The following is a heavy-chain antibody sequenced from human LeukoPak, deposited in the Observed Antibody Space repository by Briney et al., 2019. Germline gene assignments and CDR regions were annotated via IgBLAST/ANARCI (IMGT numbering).Heavy chain of an antibody. Sequence: GESLKISCKGSGYSFTSYWIGWVRQMPGKGLEWMGIIYPGDSDTRYSPSFQGQVTISADKSISTAYLQWSSLKASDTAMYYCARVGYCSGGSCYPFDYWGQGTPVTVSS. CDR3: ARVGYCSGGSCYPFDY. CDR1: GYSFTSYW. J-gene: IGHJ4*02. D-gene: IGHD2-15*01. CDR2: IYPGDSDT. V-gene: IGHV5-51*01.